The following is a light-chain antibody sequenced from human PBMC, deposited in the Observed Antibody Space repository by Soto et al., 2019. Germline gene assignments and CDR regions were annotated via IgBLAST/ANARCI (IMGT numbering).Light chain of an antibody. J-gene: IGLJ2*01. Sequence: QPVLTQSPSASASLGDSVKLTCTLSSGHSNYAIAWHQQQSEKGPRYLMKLNSDGSHSKGDGIPDRFSGSSSGAERYLTISRLQSEDEADYYCQTWGSGIVVFGGGTKLTVL. CDR2: LNSDGSH. V-gene: IGLV4-69*01. CDR3: QTWGSGIVV. CDR1: SGHSNYA.